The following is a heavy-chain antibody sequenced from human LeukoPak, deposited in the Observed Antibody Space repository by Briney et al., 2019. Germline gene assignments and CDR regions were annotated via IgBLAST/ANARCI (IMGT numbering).Heavy chain of an antibody. CDR1: GFTFSSYW. CDR3: ARSADVTTNFDY. Sequence: GSLRLSCAASGFTFSSYWMSWVRQAPGKGLEWIGEINHSGSTNYNPSLKSRVTMSVDTSKNQFSLKLSSVTAADTAVYYCARSADVTTNFDYWGQGTLVTVSS. J-gene: IGHJ4*02. V-gene: IGHV4-34*01. D-gene: IGHD4-17*01. CDR2: INHSGST.